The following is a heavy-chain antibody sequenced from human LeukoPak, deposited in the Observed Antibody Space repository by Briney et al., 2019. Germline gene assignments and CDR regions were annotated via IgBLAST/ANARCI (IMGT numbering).Heavy chain of an antibody. CDR3: ARQARLQLWLYDY. V-gene: IGHV1-69*04. Sequence: SVKVSCKASGGTYSSYAISWVRQAPGQGLEWMGRIIPILGIANYAQKFQGRVTITADKSTSTAYMELSSLRSEDTAVYYCARQARLQLWLYDYWGQGTLVTVSS. J-gene: IGHJ4*02. D-gene: IGHD5-18*01. CDR2: IIPILGIA. CDR1: GGTYSSYA.